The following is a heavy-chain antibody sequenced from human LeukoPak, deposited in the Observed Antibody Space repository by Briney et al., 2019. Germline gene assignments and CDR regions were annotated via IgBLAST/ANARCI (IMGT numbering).Heavy chain of an antibody. CDR1: GFTFSSYW. J-gene: IGHJ4*02. Sequence: GGSLRLSCAASGFTFSSYWMSWVRQAPGKGLEWVANIKQDGSEKYYVDSVKGRFTISRDNAKNSLYLQMNSLRAEDTAVYYCAKVRFLEWLYGPYYFDYWGQGTLVTVSS. CDR3: AKVRFLEWLYGPYYFDY. D-gene: IGHD3-3*01. CDR2: IKQDGSEK. V-gene: IGHV3-7*03.